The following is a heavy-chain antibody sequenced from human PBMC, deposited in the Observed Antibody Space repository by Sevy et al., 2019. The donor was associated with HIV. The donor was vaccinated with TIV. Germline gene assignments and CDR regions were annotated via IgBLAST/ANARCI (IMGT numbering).Heavy chain of an antibody. CDR1: GFIFKNYA. CDR3: ARETHIAAAGTDYYYGMDV. J-gene: IGHJ6*02. V-gene: IGHV3-23*01. D-gene: IGHD6-13*01. Sequence: GGSLRLSCAASGFIFKNYAMTWVRQAPGKGLEWVSVITFSSHSTYYADSVKGRFTISRDNSKNTLYLQMNSLRAEDTAVYYCARETHIAAAGTDYYYGMDVWGQGTTVTVSS. CDR2: ITFSSHST.